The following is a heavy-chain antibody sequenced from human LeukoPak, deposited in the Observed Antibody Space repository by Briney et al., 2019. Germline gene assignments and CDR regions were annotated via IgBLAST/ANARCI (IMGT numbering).Heavy chain of an antibody. D-gene: IGHD1-7*01. CDR2: ISGSGGSGGST. Sequence: GGSLRLSCAASGFTFSSYAMSWVRQAPGKGLEWVSLISGSGGSGGSTYYADSVKGRFTISRDNSKSKLYLQMNSLRAEDTALYYCAKGTRFYAMDVWGQGTTVIVSS. CDR1: GFTFSSYA. V-gene: IGHV3-23*01. CDR3: AKGTRFYAMDV. J-gene: IGHJ6*02.